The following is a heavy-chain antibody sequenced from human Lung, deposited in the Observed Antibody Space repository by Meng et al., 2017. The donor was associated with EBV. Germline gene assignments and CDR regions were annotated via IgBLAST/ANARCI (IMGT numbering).Heavy chain of an antibody. CDR1: GFTFSSNW. Sequence: EVQLVESXXXXVXXVGSLRLSCAASGFTFSSNWMHWVRQAPGKGLEWISRLNEDGRTTSYADSVKGRFTISRDNTRNTLYLQMHSLRAEDTALYFSSRDLAGPYDDWGQGTLVTVSS. J-gene: IGHJ4*02. CDR2: LNEDGRTT. CDR3: SRDLAGPYDD. V-gene: IGHV3-74*01. D-gene: IGHD3-3*02.